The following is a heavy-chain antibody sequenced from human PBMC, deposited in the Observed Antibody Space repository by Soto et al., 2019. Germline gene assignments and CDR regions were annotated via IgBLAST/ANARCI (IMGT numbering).Heavy chain of an antibody. D-gene: IGHD3-10*01. V-gene: IGHV1-2*02. Sequence: ASVKVSCKASGYTFTGYYMHWVRQAPGQGLEWMGWINPNSGGTNYAQKFQGRVTMTRDTSTSTVYMELSSLRSEDTAVYYCARGFGEPQFDYWGQGTRVTVSS. J-gene: IGHJ4*02. CDR2: INPNSGGT. CDR1: GYTFTGYY. CDR3: ARGFGEPQFDY.